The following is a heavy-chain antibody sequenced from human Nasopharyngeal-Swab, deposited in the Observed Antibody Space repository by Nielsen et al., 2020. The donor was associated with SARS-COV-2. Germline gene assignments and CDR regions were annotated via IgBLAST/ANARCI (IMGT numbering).Heavy chain of an antibody. V-gene: IGHV4-34*01. CDR3: ARVPVRGVAFDI. J-gene: IGHJ3*02. CDR2: INHSGST. Sequence: SCAVYGGSFSGYYWSWIRQPPGKGLEWIGEINHSGSTNYNPSLKSRVTISVDTSKNQFSLKLSSVTAADTAVYYCARVPVRGVAFDIWGQGTMVTVSS. D-gene: IGHD3-10*01. CDR1: GGSFSGYY.